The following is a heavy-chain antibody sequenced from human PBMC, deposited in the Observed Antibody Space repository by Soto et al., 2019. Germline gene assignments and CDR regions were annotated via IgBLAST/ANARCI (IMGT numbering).Heavy chain of an antibody. V-gene: IGHV4-31*03. CDR3: ARLVTGEDAFDI. CDR2: IYYSGST. Sequence: TLSRTFTFSGGSITSGTSYWSWIRQHPAKGLEWIGYIYYSGSTYFNPSLKSRLTMSVDTSKNHFSLKLSSVTAADTAVYYCARLVTGEDAFDIWGKGTMVTVSS. D-gene: IGHD7-27*01. J-gene: IGHJ3*02. CDR1: GGSITSGTSY.